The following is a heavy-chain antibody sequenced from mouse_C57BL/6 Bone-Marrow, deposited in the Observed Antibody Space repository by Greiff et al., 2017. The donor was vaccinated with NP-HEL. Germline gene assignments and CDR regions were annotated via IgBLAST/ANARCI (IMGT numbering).Heavy chain of an antibody. V-gene: IGHV3-6*01. CDR3: ARAPGSSYRYFDV. CDR1: GYSITSGYY. J-gene: IGHJ1*03. D-gene: IGHD1-1*01. Sequence: EVQLQESGPGLVKPSQSLSLTCSVTGYSITSGYYWNWIRQFPGNKLEWMGYISYDGSNNYNPSLKNRISITRDTSKNQFFLKLNSVTTEDTATYYCARAPGSSYRYFDVWGTGTTVTVSS. CDR2: ISYDGSN.